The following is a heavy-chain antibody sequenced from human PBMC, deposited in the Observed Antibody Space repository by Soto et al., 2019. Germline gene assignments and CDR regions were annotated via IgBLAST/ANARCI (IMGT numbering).Heavy chain of an antibody. J-gene: IGHJ5*02. V-gene: IGHV1-18*04. D-gene: IGHD1-7*01. CDR2: ISAYNGNT. Sequence: GASVKVSCKASGYTFTSYGISWVRQAPGQGLEWMGWISAYNGNTNYAQKLQGRVTMTTDTSTSTAYMELRSLRSDDTAVYYCARHPFPLELHGKSWLDPWGQGTRVTVSA. CDR3: ARHPFPLELHGKSWLDP. CDR1: GYTFTSYG.